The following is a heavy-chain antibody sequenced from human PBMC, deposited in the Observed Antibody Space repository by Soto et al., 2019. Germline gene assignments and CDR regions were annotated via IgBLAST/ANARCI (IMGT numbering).Heavy chain of an antibody. D-gene: IGHD6-6*01. Sequence: PGESLKISCKGSGYSFTNYWIGWVRQMPGKGLEWMGIIYPGDSDTRYSPSFQGQVTISADKSISTAFLQWSSLKASDTAMYYCARHLRGTSEYYYYYGMDVWGQGTTVTVSS. CDR1: GYSFTNYW. J-gene: IGHJ6*02. CDR2: IYPGDSDT. CDR3: ARHLRGTSEYYYYYGMDV. V-gene: IGHV5-51*01.